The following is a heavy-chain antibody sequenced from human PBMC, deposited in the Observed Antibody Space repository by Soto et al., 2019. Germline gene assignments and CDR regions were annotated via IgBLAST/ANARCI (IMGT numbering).Heavy chain of an antibody. J-gene: IGHJ4*02. CDR3: ARNLYDYIWGSEHYYFDY. CDR1: GFTFSSYS. D-gene: IGHD3-16*01. V-gene: IGHV3-21*01. CDR2: ISSSSSYI. Sequence: GGSLRLSCAASGFTFSSYSMNWVRQAPGKGLEWVSSISSSSSYIYYADSVKGRFTISRDNAKNSLYLQMNSLRAEDTAVYYCARNLYDYIWGSEHYYFDYWGQGTLVTVSS.